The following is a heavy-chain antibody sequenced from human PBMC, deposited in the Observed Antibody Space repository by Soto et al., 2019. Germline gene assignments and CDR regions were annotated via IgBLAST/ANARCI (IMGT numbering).Heavy chain of an antibody. CDR1: GFSLSTSGVG. J-gene: IGHJ6*02. V-gene: IGHV2-5*01. D-gene: IGHD5-12*01. Sequence: QITLKESGPTLVKPTQTLTLTCTFSGFSLSTSGVGVGWIRQPPGKALEWLTLIYWNDDKRYSPSLKSRLTIXXDXSXNQVVLTMTNMDPVDTATYYCAHAAYDSGYVYGLDVWGQGTTVTVSS. CDR3: AHAAYDSGYVYGLDV. CDR2: IYWNDDK.